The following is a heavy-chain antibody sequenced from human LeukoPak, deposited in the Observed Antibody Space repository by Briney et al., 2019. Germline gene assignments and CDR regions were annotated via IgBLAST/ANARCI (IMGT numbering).Heavy chain of an antibody. CDR2: INHSGST. J-gene: IGHJ4*02. D-gene: IGHD3-9*01. CDR1: GGSFSGYY. V-gene: IGHV4-34*01. Sequence: SETLSLTCAVYGGSFSGYYWSWIRQPPGKGLEWIGEINHSGSTNYNPSLKSRVTISVDTSKNQFSLKLSSVTAADTAVYYCARGRIRYFDWLFYYPLFDYWGQGTLVTVSS. CDR3: ARGRIRYFDWLFYYPLFDY.